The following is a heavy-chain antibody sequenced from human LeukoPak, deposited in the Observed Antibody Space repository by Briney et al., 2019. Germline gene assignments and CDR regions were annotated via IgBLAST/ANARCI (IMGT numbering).Heavy chain of an antibody. CDR1: GFTFSNYG. V-gene: IGHV3-33*01. Sequence: PGGSLRLSCAASGFTFSNYGMHWVRQAPGKGLDWVALIWYDGTNKYYADSVKGRFTISRDNSKSTLYLQMNSLRAEDTAVYYCARGNYGYYYGMDVSGQGTTVTVSS. J-gene: IGHJ6*02. D-gene: IGHD4-11*01. CDR2: IWYDGTNK. CDR3: ARGNYGYYYGMDV.